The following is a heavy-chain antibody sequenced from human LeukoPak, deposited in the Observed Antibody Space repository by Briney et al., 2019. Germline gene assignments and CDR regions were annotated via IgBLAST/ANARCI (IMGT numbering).Heavy chain of an antibody. V-gene: IGHV1-69*05. J-gene: IGHJ6*03. D-gene: IGHD2-2*02. CDR3: ARSLGYCSSTSCYNSYYYYMDV. CDR2: IIPIFCTA. CDR1: GGTFSSYA. Sequence: ASVKVSCKASGGTFSSYAISWVRQAPGQGLEWMGGIIPIFCTANYAQKFQGRVTITTDESTSTAYMELSSLRSEDTAVYYCARSLGYCSSTSCYNSYYYYMDVWGKGTTVTVSS.